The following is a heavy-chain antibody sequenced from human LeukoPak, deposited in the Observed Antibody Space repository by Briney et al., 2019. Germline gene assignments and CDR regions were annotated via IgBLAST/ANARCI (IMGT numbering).Heavy chain of an antibody. CDR3: ARVGDIVVVPAAEYYFEY. CDR2: IYPGDSET. D-gene: IGHD2-2*01. V-gene: IGHV5-51*01. Sequence: GESLKISCKGSGYTFTSNWIGWVRQMPGKGLEWMGIIYPGDSETRYSPSFKGQVAISADRFINTAYLRWSSPKASDTALYYCARVGDIVVVPAAEYYFEYWGQGTLVTVSS. J-gene: IGHJ4*02. CDR1: GYTFTSNW.